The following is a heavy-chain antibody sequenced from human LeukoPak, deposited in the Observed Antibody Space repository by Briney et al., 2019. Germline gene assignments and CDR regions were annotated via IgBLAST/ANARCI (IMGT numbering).Heavy chain of an antibody. CDR2: IIDVGDT. J-gene: IGHJ4*02. CDR3: AKDPVADLEYFDY. V-gene: IGHV3-23*01. Sequence: GGSLRLSCAASGFTLNQHAMSWVRQAPGEGLEWVSAIIDVGDTYYTDSVKGRFTISRDYSKNTLYLQMNSPRAEDTAVYYCAKDPVADLEYFDYWGQGTLVTVSS. CDR1: GFTLNQHA. D-gene: IGHD6-19*01.